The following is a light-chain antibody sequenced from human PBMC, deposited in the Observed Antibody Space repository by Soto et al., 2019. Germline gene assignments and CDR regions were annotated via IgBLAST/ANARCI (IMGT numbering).Light chain of an antibody. V-gene: IGLV1-51*01. CDR2: DNN. Sequence: QSVLTQPPSVSAAPGQTVTISCSGSSSNIGNNYVSWYQQLPGTAPKLLMYDNNKRPSGIPDRFSGSKSGTSATLGITGLQTGDENDYYCGTWDSSLSVVVFGGGTKLTVL. CDR3: GTWDSSLSVVV. CDR1: SSNIGNNY. J-gene: IGLJ2*01.